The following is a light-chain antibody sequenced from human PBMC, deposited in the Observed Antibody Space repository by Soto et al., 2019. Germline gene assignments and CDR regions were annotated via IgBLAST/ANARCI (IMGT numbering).Light chain of an antibody. V-gene: IGKV3-20*01. Sequence: EIVLTQSPGTLSLSPGERATLSCRASQSVSSTYLAWYQQKPGQAPRLLIYDASSRATGIPDRFSGSGSGTDFTLTISRLEPEDFAVYYCQQFKTSAPGWTFGQGTKVEIK. CDR3: QQFKTSAPGWT. J-gene: IGKJ1*01. CDR2: DAS. CDR1: QSVSSTY.